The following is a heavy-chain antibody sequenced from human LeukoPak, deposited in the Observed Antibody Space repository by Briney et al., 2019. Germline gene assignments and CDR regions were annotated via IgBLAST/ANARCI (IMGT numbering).Heavy chain of an antibody. CDR3: ARELEYSSYDPVLGY. Sequence: SETLSLTCTVSGGSISSYYWSWIRQPPGKGLEWIGYIYYSGSTNYNPSLKSRVTISVDTSKNQFSLKLSSVTAADTAVYYCARELEYSSYDPVLGYWGQGTLVTVSS. CDR1: GGSISSYY. CDR2: IYYSGST. D-gene: IGHD5-12*01. J-gene: IGHJ4*02. V-gene: IGHV4-59*01.